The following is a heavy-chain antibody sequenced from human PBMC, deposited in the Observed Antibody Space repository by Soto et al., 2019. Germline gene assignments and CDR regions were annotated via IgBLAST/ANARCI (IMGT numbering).Heavy chain of an antibody. CDR1: GFSISGYW. Sequence: GGSLRLSCAVSGFSISGYWMHWVRQAAGKGLVWVSRINSDGSSTTYADSVKGRFTISRDNTKNTLYLQMNSLTVEDTAMYYCASGPWIAYWGQGTLVTVSP. V-gene: IGHV3-74*01. D-gene: IGHD5-12*01. CDR3: ASGPWIAY. CDR2: INSDGSST. J-gene: IGHJ4*02.